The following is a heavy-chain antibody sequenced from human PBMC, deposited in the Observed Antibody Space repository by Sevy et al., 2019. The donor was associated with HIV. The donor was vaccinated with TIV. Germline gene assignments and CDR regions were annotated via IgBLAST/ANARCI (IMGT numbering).Heavy chain of an antibody. V-gene: IGHV1-46*01. Sequence: ASVKVSCKASGYTFTSYYMHWVRQAPGQGLEWMGIINPSGGSTSYAQKFQGRVTMTRDTSTSTVYMELSSLRSEDTAVYYCARVTNQHNVDIVATTDYMDVWGKGTTVTVSS. CDR2: INPSGGST. J-gene: IGHJ6*03. D-gene: IGHD5-12*01. CDR1: GYTFTSYY. CDR3: ARVTNQHNVDIVATTDYMDV.